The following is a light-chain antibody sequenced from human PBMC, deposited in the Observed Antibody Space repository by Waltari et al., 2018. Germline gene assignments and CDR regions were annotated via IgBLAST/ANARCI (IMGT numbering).Light chain of an antibody. CDR1: TSNIGNHY. Sequence: QSVLTQPPSVSAAPGQKVTLSCSGSTSNIGNHYFSWYQPFPGTAPKVLMYGNDKRTTGIPDRFSGSKSGTLATLDITGLQTGDEADYYCGTWDNTLSAVFGGGTKVTVL. CDR3: GTWDNTLSAV. V-gene: IGLV1-51*02. J-gene: IGLJ2*01. CDR2: GND.